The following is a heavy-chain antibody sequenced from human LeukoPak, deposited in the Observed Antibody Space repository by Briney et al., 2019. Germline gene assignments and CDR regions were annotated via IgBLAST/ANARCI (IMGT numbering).Heavy chain of an antibody. CDR3: AGTVAGADY. CDR2: IYHSGST. J-gene: IGHJ4*02. D-gene: IGHD6-19*01. Sequence: SETLSLTCTVSGYSISSGYYWGWIRPPPGKGLEWIGSIYHSGSTYYNPSLKSRVTISVDTSKNQFSLKLSSVTAADTAVYYCAGTVAGADYWGQGTLVTVSS. V-gene: IGHV4-38-2*02. CDR1: GYSISSGYY.